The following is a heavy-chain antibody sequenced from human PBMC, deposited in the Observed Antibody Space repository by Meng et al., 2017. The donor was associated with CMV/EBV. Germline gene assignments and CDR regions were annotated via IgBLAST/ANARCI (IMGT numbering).Heavy chain of an antibody. Sequence: SETLSLTCTVSGGSVSSGSYYWSWIRQPPGKGREWIGYIYDSGSTNYNPCLKSRVTISVDTAKTQFSLKLSSVTAADTAVYYCARVRGILGSGYYYYYYGMDVWGQGTTVTVSS. CDR3: ARVRGILGSGYYYYYYGMDV. CDR1: GGSVSSGSYY. V-gene: IGHV4-61*01. D-gene: IGHD3-16*01. CDR2: IYDSGST. J-gene: IGHJ6*02.